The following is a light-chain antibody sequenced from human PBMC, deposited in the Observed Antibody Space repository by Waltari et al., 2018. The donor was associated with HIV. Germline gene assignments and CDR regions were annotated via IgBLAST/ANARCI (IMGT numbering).Light chain of an antibody. CDR1: KIGSKS. CDR2: DDS. J-gene: IGLJ2*01. CDR3: QVWDGSTDHPYVL. Sequence: SYVLTQPPSVSVAPGQTASITCGGNKIGSKSVHWYQQKPGQAPVLVVHDDSDRPSGIPERFSGSNSGNPATLTISRVEAGDEADYYCQVWDGSTDHPYVLFVGGTKLTVL. V-gene: IGLV3-21*02.